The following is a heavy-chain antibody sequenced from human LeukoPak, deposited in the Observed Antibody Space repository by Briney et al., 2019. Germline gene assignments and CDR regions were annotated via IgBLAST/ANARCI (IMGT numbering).Heavy chain of an antibody. Sequence: GESLKISCKGSGYSFTHYWIGWVRQMPGKGLEWMGIIYPGDSTTTYSPSFQGQITISADMSISTAYLQWTSLKASDTAIYYCALHPAQGSGSLDFWGQGTLVTVSS. CDR1: GYSFTHYW. J-gene: IGHJ4*02. CDR3: ALHPAQGSGSLDF. D-gene: IGHD3-10*01. CDR2: IYPGDSTT. V-gene: IGHV5-51*01.